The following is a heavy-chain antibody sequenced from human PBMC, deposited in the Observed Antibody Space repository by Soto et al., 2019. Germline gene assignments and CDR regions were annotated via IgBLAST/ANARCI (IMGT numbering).Heavy chain of an antibody. J-gene: IGHJ4*02. D-gene: IGHD3-3*01. Sequence: SETLSLTCTVSGGSISSSSYYWGWIRQPPGKGLEWIGHMYSSGTTYSNPSLRSRLTISIDMSKIQFSLRLRSVTAADTAVYFCARRYGRLAYDFWSGYIDYWGQGILVTVSS. CDR1: GGSISSSSYY. CDR3: ARRYGRLAYDFWSGYIDY. CDR2: MYSSGTT. V-gene: IGHV4-30-4*08.